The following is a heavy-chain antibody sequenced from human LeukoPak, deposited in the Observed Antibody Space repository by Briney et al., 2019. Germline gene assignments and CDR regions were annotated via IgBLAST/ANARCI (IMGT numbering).Heavy chain of an antibody. CDR3: ARGVGV. V-gene: IGHV4-38-2*01. CDR1: GYSISSGYY. CDR2: IYHSGTT. Sequence: SETLSLTCAVSGYSISSGYYWGWIRQPPGKGLEWIGNIYHSGTTYYSPSLKGRVTISVDTSKNQFSLKLSSVTAADTAVYYCARGVGVWGEGTTVTVSS. J-gene: IGHJ6*04.